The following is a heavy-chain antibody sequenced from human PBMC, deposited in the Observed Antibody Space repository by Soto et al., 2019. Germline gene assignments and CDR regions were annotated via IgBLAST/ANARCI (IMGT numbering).Heavy chain of an antibody. Sequence: PSETLSLTCTVSGGSVSSGSYYWSWIRQPPGKGLEWIGYIYYSGSTNYNPSLKSRVTISVDTSKNQFSLKLSSVTAADTAVYYCARAPGYCSSTSCSPYFYYGMDVWGQGTTLTVSS. D-gene: IGHD2-2*01. J-gene: IGHJ6*02. CDR2: IYYSGST. CDR3: ARAPGYCSSTSCSPYFYYGMDV. V-gene: IGHV4-61*01. CDR1: GGSVSSGSYY.